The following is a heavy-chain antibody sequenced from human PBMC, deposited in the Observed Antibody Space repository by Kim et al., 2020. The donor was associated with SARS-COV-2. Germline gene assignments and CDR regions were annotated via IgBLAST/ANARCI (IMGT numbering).Heavy chain of an antibody. V-gene: IGHV3-72*01. J-gene: IGHJ6*02. CDR3: ARVAYYYGPVGGMDV. Sequence: GGSLRLSCAASGFTFSDHYMDWVRQAPGKGLEWVGRTRNKANSYTTEYAASVKGRFTISRDDSKNSLYLQMNSLKTEDTAVYYCARVAYYYGPVGGMDVWGQGTTVTVSS. CDR2: TRNKANSYTT. CDR1: GFTFSDHY. D-gene: IGHD3-10*01.